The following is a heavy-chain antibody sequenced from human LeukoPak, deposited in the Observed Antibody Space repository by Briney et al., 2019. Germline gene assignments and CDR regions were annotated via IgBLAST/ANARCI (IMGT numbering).Heavy chain of an antibody. V-gene: IGHV4-30-2*01. CDR3: ARRGLGLGAFDI. Sequence: SETLSLTCTVSGGSISSGGYYWSWIRQPPGKGLEWIGYIYHSGNTYYNPSLKSRVTISVDRSKNQFSLKLSSVTAADTAVYYCARRGLGLGAFDIWGQGTMVTVSS. J-gene: IGHJ3*02. CDR1: GGSISSGGYY. D-gene: IGHD3-16*01. CDR2: IYHSGNT.